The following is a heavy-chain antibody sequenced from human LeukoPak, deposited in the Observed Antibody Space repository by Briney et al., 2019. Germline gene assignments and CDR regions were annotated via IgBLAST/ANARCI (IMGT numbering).Heavy chain of an antibody. Sequence: EASVKVSCKASGYTFTGYYMHWVRQAPGQGLEWMGWINPNSGGTNYAQKFQGRVTMTRDTSISTAYMELSRLRSDDTAVYYCARDIVVVPAENDAFDIWGQGTMVTVSS. D-gene: IGHD2-2*01. J-gene: IGHJ3*02. CDR2: INPNSGGT. CDR1: GYTFTGYY. CDR3: ARDIVVVPAENDAFDI. V-gene: IGHV1-2*02.